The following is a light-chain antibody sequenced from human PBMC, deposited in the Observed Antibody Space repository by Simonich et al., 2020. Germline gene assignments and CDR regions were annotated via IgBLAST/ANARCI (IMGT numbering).Light chain of an antibody. V-gene: IGLV1-47*01. Sequence: QSVLTQPPSASGTPGQRVTISCSGSSSNIGSNYVYWYQQLPGTAPKLLIYRNNQRPSGVPDRCSGSKSGTSASLAITGLQAEDEADYYCQSYDSSLSGWVFGGGTKLTVL. J-gene: IGLJ3*02. CDR3: QSYDSSLSGWV. CDR1: SSNIGSNY. CDR2: RNN.